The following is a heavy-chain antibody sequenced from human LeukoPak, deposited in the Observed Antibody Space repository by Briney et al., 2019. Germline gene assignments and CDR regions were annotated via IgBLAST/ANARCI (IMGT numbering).Heavy chain of an antibody. CDR2: ISSSSSYI. V-gene: IGHV3-21*01. Sequence: GGSLRLSCAASGFTFSSYSMNWVRQAPGKGLEWVSSISSSSSYIYYADSVKGRFTISRDNAKNSLYLQMNSLRAEDTAVYYCARDLTGYSRGFDAFDIWGQGTMVTVSS. J-gene: IGHJ3*02. D-gene: IGHD3-9*01. CDR3: ARDLTGYSRGFDAFDI. CDR1: GFTFSSYS.